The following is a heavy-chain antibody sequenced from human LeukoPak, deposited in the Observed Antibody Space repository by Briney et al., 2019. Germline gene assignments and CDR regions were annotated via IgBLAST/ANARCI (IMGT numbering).Heavy chain of an antibody. CDR2: INPNSGGT. J-gene: IGHJ3*02. Sequence: ASVKVSCKASGYTFTGYYMHWVRQAPGQGLEWMGWINPNSGGTNYAQKFQGRVTMTRDTSISTAYMELSRLRSDDTAVYYCARVQYYGSGSLPSAFDIWGQGTMVTVSS. V-gene: IGHV1-2*02. D-gene: IGHD3-10*01. CDR3: ARVQYYGSGSLPSAFDI. CDR1: GYTFTGYY.